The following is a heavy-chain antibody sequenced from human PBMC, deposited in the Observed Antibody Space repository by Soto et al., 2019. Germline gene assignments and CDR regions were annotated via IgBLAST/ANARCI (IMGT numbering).Heavy chain of an antibody. CDR1: GFTSGSYW. J-gene: IGHJ4*02. V-gene: IGHV3-7*01. CDR2: IKNDGSEK. CDR3: ARDGHNWNDLDY. Sequence: ESGGGLVQPGGSLRLSCTASGFTSGSYWMNWVRQAPGKGLEWVAIIKNDGSEKYYVDSVKGRFTISRDNAKNSLYLQMNSLRGEDTAVYYCARDGHNWNDLDYWGQGTLVTVSS. D-gene: IGHD1-20*01.